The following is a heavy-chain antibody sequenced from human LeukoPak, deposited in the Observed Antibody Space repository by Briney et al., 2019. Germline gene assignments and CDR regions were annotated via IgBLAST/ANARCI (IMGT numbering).Heavy chain of an antibody. CDR2: INHSGSSGIT. CDR1: GGSFSGYY. Sequence: SETLSLTCAVYGGSFSGYYWTWIRQAPGKGLEWIGEINHSGSSGITNYNPSLKSRVTISVDTSRKQFFLKLNSVTVADTAVYYCARGRSNRDSWGQGTLVTVSS. V-gene: IGHV4-34*01. D-gene: IGHD7-27*01. CDR3: ARGRSNRDS. J-gene: IGHJ4*02.